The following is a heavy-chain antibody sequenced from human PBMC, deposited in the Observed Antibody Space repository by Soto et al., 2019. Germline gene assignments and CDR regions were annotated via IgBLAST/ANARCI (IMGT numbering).Heavy chain of an antibody. J-gene: IGHJ4*02. V-gene: IGHV3-23*01. D-gene: IGHD2-15*01. CDR1: GFTFSSYA. CDR2: ISGSGGST. CDR3: AKNAEPKLGYCSGGSCPNFDY. Sequence: GGSLRLSCAASGFTFSSYAMSWVRQAPGKGLEWVSAISGSGGSTYYADSVKGRFTISRDNSKNTLYLQMNSLRAEDTAVYYCAKNAEPKLGYCSGGSCPNFDYWGQGTLVTVSS.